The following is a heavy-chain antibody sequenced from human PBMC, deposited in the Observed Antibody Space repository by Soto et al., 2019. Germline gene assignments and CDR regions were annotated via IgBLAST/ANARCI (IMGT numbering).Heavy chain of an antibody. V-gene: IGHV1-2*04. Sequence: QVQLVQSGAEVKKPGASVKVSCKASGYTFTGYYMHWVRQAPGQGLERMGWINPNSGGTNYAQKFQGWVTMTRDTSISPAYMELSRLRSDDTAVYYCARASPEIIAVAGNNAFDIWGQGTMVTVSS. CDR2: INPNSGGT. CDR3: ARASPEIIAVAGNNAFDI. D-gene: IGHD6-19*01. J-gene: IGHJ3*02. CDR1: GYTFTGYY.